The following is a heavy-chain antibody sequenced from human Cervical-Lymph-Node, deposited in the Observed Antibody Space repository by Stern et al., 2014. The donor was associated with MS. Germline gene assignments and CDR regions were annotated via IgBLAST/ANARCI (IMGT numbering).Heavy chain of an antibody. J-gene: IGHJ4*02. V-gene: IGHV1-46*03. D-gene: IGHD6-13*01. Sequence: VQLVQSGAEVKEPGASVKVSCKASGDTFTNYYVHWVRQAPGQGLEWMGLINPSGVSTSYAKKFQGRLTMTRDTSTSTDYMELSSLRSEDTAVYFCARDKGIITAAGYYLDYWGQGTLVTVSS. CDR1: GDTFTNYY. CDR2: INPSGVST. CDR3: ARDKGIITAAGYYLDY.